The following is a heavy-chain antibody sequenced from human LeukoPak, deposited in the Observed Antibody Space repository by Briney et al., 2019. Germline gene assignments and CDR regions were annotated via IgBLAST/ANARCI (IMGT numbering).Heavy chain of an antibody. Sequence: SETLSLTCAASGGSISGRYWSWIRQPPGKGLEWIANWRYDGSPNYTPSLESRATISLDTSKNQFSLRLTSVTAADTAVYYCVVTQKWLAFDYWGQGILVTVSS. CDR2: WRYDGSP. CDR3: VVTQKWLAFDY. V-gene: IGHV4-59*08. D-gene: IGHD6-19*01. J-gene: IGHJ4*02. CDR1: GGSISGRY.